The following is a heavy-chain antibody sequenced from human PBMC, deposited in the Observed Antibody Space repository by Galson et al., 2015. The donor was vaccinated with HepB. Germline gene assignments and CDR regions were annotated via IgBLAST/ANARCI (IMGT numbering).Heavy chain of an antibody. CDR3: ARAYCGGDCKGKDAFDI. V-gene: IGHV3-21*01. J-gene: IGHJ3*02. Sequence: SLRLSCAASGFTFSSYSMNWIRQAPGKGLEWVSSISSSSSYIYYADSVKGRFTISRDNAKNSLYLQMNSLRAEDTAVYYCARAYCGGDCKGKDAFDIWGQGTMVTVSS. CDR2: ISSSSSYI. D-gene: IGHD2-21*02. CDR1: GFTFSSYS.